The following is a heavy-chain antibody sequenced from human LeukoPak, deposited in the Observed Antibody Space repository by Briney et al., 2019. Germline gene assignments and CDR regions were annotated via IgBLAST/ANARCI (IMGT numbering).Heavy chain of an antibody. CDR2: IIPIFGTA. Sequence: EASVKVSCKASGGTFSSYAISWVRQAPGQGLEWMGGIIPIFGTANYAQKFQGRVTITTDESTSTAYMELSSLRSEDTAVYYCASILPSSIAARQGVFDIWGQGTVVTVSS. D-gene: IGHD6-6*01. CDR3: ASILPSSIAARQGVFDI. CDR1: GGTFSSYA. J-gene: IGHJ3*02. V-gene: IGHV1-69*05.